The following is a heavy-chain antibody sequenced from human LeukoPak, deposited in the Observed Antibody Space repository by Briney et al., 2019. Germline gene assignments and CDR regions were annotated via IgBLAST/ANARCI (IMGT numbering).Heavy chain of an antibody. CDR1: GYTFTSYY. CDR3: AGRGYSYGSAFDY. D-gene: IGHD5-18*01. J-gene: IGHJ4*02. Sequence: ASVKVSCKASGYTFTSYYMHWVRQAPGQGLEWMGIINPSGGSTSYAQKFQGRVTITADESTSTAYMELSSLRSEDTAVYYCAGRGYSYGSAFDYWGQGTLVTVSS. CDR2: INPSGGST. V-gene: IGHV1-46*01.